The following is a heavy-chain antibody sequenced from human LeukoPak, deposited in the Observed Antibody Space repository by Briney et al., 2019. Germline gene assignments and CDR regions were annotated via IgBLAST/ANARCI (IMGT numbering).Heavy chain of an antibody. D-gene: IGHD3-3*01. V-gene: IGHV1-46*01. CDR3: ARGSYDFWRTWGPFDY. CDR2: INPTGGST. CDR1: GYTFPSYF. J-gene: IGHJ4*02. Sequence: GASVKVSCKASGYTFPSYFMHWVRQAPGQGLEWMGIINPTGGSTTYAQKFQGRVTITADESTSTAYMELSGLRSEDTAVYYCARGSYDFWRTWGPFDYWGQGTLVTVSS.